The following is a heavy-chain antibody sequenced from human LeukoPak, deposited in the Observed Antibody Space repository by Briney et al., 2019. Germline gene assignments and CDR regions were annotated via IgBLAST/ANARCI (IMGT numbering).Heavy chain of an antibody. CDR1: GGSFSGHY. CDR2: INNSGNS. J-gene: IGHJ3*01. D-gene: IGHD3-10*01. Sequence: PSETLSLTCAVYGGSFSGHYWNWIRQPPGKGLEWLGDINNSGNSNYNPSLKSRVTISVDTSKNQFSLKLSSVTAADTAVYYCARGFWLGESQHDAFDVWGQGTMVTVSS. CDR3: ARGFWLGESQHDAFDV. V-gene: IGHV4-34*01.